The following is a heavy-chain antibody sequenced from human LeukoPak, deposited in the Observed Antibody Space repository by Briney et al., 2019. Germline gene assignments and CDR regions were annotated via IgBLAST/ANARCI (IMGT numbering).Heavy chain of an antibody. CDR1: GYTFTGYY. Sequence: ASVKVSCKASGYTFTGYYMHWVRQAPGQGLEWMGWINPNSGGTNYAQKFQGWVTMTRDTSTSTAYMELSRLRSDDTAVYYCARYGYCSGGSCYDAFDIWGQGTMVTVSS. CDR2: INPNSGGT. CDR3: ARYGYCSGGSCYDAFDI. D-gene: IGHD2-15*01. J-gene: IGHJ3*02. V-gene: IGHV1-2*04.